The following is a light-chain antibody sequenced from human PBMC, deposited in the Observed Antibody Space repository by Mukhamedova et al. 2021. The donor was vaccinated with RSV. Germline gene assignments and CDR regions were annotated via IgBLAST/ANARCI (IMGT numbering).Light chain of an antibody. V-gene: IGKV4-1*01. Sequence: GQPPKLLIYWASARESGVPDRFSGSGSGTDFILTISSLQAEDVAIYYCQQYLDAPLTFGQGTKVEIK. CDR3: QQYLDAPLT. CDR2: WAS. J-gene: IGKJ1*01.